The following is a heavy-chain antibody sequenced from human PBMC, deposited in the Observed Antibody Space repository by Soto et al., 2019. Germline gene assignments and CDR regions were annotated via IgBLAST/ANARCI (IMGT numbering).Heavy chain of an antibody. V-gene: IGHV3-21*01. D-gene: IGHD4-4*01. CDR2: ISSSSNYI. Sequence: EVQLVESGGGLVKPGGSLRLSCVASGFSFRSYSMNWVRQAPGKGLEWVSSISSSSNYIYYADSVKGRFTISRDNAKNSLYLQMNSLRAEDTAVYYCARDRVEMATVFDYWGQGTLVTVSS. J-gene: IGHJ4*02. CDR3: ARDRVEMATVFDY. CDR1: GFSFRSYS.